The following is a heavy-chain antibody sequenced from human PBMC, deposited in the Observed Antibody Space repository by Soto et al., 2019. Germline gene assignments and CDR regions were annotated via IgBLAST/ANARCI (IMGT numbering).Heavy chain of an antibody. V-gene: IGHV4-4*07. CDR1: GGSINTFY. J-gene: IGHJ4*02. CDR2: IFSSGST. CDR3: AREGSYSAYNFAHGIQLWSLDF. D-gene: IGHD5-12*01. Sequence: PSETLSLTCTVSGGSINTFYWSWVRQPAGKGLEWIGRIFSSGSTSFNPSLESRVAMSVDTSKNHFSLNLSSVTAADMAVYYCAREGSYSAYNFAHGIQLWSLDFWGQVDLVT.